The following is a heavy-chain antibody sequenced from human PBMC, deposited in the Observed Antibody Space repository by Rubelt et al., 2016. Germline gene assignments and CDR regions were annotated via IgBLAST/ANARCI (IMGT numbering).Heavy chain of an antibody. V-gene: IGHV1-69*01. CDR3: ARRQQLGPFDY. Sequence: QVQLVQSGAEVKKPGSSVMVSCKASGGTFRSYAISWLRQAPGQGLEWMGGIIPIFGTATYAQKFQGRVTILADESTSTSYMGLSSLRSEDTAVYCCARRQQLGPFDYWGQGTLVTVSS. CDR1: GGTFRSYA. J-gene: IGHJ4*02. D-gene: IGHD6-13*01. CDR2: IIPIFGTA.